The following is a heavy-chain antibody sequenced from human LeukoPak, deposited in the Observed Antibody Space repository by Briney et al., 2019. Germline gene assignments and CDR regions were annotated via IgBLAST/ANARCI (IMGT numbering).Heavy chain of an antibody. V-gene: IGHV3-21*01. CDR3: ASLQQWLLKPDY. CDR1: GFTFSSYS. CDR2: ISSSSSYI. J-gene: IGHJ4*02. Sequence: PGGSLRLSCAASGFTFSSYSMNWVRQAPGKGLEWVSSISSSSSYIYYADSVKGRFTISRDNAKNSLYLQMNSLRAEDTAVYYCASLQQWLLKPDYWGQGTLVTVSS. D-gene: IGHD6-19*01.